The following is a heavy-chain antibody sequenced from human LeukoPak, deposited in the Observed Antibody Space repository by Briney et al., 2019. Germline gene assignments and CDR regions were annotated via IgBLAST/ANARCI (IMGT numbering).Heavy chain of an antibody. D-gene: IGHD6-13*01. V-gene: IGHV1-2*02. CDR1: GYTFSGYF. CDR2: INPNTGGT. Sequence: GASVKVSRKASGYTFSGYFIHWVRQAPGQGLEWMGWINPNTGGTNYAQKFHGRVTMTRDTSISTAYMELSSLRSDDTAVYYCARDLSSSWFSDYWGPGTLITVSS. J-gene: IGHJ4*02. CDR3: ARDLSSSWFSDY.